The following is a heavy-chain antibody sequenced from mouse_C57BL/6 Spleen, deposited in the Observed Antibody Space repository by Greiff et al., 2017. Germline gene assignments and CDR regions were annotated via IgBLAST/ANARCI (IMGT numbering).Heavy chain of an antibody. D-gene: IGHD2-3*01. J-gene: IGHJ4*01. CDR3: ARWLLPIMDY. Sequence: EVKLVESGPGLVKPSQSLSLTCSVTGYSITSGYYWNWIRQFPGNKLEWMGYISYDGSNNYNPSLKNRISITRDTSKNQFFLKLNSVTTEDTATYYCARWLLPIMDYWGQGTSVTVSS. CDR2: ISYDGSN. CDR1: GYSITSGYY. V-gene: IGHV3-6*01.